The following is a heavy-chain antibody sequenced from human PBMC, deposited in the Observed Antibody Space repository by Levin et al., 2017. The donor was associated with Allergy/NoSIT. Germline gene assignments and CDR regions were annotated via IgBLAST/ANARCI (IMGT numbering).Heavy chain of an antibody. D-gene: IGHD2-2*02. CDR1: GFTFSSYE. CDR3: ARVEGYCSSTSGYTPP. V-gene: IGHV3-48*03. J-gene: IGHJ5*02. Sequence: GGSLRLSCAASGFTFSSYEMNWVRQAPGKGLEWVSYISSSGSTIYYADSVKGRFTISRDNAKNSLYLQMNSLRAEDTAVYYCARVEGYCSSTSGYTPPWGQGTLVTVSS. CDR2: ISSSGSTI.